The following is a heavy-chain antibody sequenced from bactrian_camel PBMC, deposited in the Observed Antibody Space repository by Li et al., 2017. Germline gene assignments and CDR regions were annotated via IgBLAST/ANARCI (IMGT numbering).Heavy chain of an antibody. Sequence: HVQLVESGGGSVQTGGSLRLSCVPSGYQDIKYCMGWLRQAPGKEREGVAAIASDGATGYADSVKGRFTISRDVAEDKLYLQMDNLQPEDTAMYYCAASLGKTYCHAAFFLTRSRPNFGQMGQGTQVTVS. J-gene: IGHJ4*01. V-gene: IGHV3S53*01. D-gene: IGHD5*01. CDR1: GYQDIKYC. CDR2: IASDGAT.